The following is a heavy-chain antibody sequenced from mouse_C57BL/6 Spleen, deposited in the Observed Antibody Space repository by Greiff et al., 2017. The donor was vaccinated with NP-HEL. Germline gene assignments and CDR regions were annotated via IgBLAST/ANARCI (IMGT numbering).Heavy chain of an antibody. D-gene: IGHD1-1*01. CDR3: ARDGSKTFAY. Sequence: QVQLQQSGAELVKPGASVKLSCKASGYTFTSYWMHWVKQRPGQGLEWIGMIHPNSGSTNYNEKFKSKATLTVDKSSSTAYMQLSSLTSEDSAVYYGARDGSKTFAYWGQGTLVTVSA. V-gene: IGHV1-64*01. CDR1: GYTFTSYW. CDR2: IHPNSGST. J-gene: IGHJ3*01.